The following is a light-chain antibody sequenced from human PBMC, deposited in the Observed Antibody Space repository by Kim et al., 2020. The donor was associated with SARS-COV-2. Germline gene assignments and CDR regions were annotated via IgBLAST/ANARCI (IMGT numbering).Light chain of an antibody. CDR3: AAWDATVNALV. V-gene: IGLV1-44*01. Sequence: GQTVTFSGSGTSSNIGKYPVDWHQHLPAPAPTLLLYINNHRPSGIPDRFFGSKSGTSASLAISGLHSEDEAYYYCAAWDATVNALVFGGGTQLTVL. J-gene: IGLJ7*01. CDR2: INN. CDR1: SSNIGKYP.